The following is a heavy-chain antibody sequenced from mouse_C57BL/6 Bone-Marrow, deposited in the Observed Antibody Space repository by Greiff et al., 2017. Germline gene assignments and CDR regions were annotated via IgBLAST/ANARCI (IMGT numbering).Heavy chain of an antibody. D-gene: IGHD1-1*01. CDR3: ARYYYGSSYDFDY. CDR1: GYTFTDYY. J-gene: IGHJ2*01. V-gene: IGHV1-26*01. CDR2: INPNNGGT. Sequence: EVQLQQSGPELVKPGASVKISCKASGYTFTDYYMNWVKQSHGKSLEWIGDINPNNGGTSYNQKFKGKATLTIDKSSSTAYMALRSLTSEDSAVYYCARYYYGSSYDFDYRGQGTTLTVSS.